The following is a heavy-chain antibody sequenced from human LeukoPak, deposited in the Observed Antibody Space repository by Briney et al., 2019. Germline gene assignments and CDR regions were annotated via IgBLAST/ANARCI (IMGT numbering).Heavy chain of an antibody. Sequence: GASVKVSCKASGYTFTNYDINWVRQATGQGLEWMGWMNPNSGITAYAQKFQGRVTITRNTSISTAYMELSSLRSEDTAVYFCASEDYYDSGSNDYWGQGTLVTVSS. CDR2: MNPNSGIT. D-gene: IGHD3-22*01. CDR1: GYTFTNYD. V-gene: IGHV1-8*03. J-gene: IGHJ4*02. CDR3: ASEDYYDSGSNDY.